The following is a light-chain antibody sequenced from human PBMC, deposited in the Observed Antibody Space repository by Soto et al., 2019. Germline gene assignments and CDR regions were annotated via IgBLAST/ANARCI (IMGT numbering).Light chain of an antibody. CDR3: QQRYRSPYT. J-gene: IGKJ2*01. CDR2: AAS. V-gene: IGKV1-39*01. CDR1: QTITIY. Sequence: IQLTQSPSSLSASVGDTVTVTCRASQTITIYLNWYQQKPGKAPELLIYAASSLQSGVPSRFSGGGSRTDFTLTIYSLQPEDVATYYCQQRYRSPYTFGQGTTLEMK.